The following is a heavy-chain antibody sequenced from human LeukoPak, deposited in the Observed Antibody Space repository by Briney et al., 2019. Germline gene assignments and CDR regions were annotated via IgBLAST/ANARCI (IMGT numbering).Heavy chain of an antibody. J-gene: IGHJ6*02. Sequence: GESLKISCQGSGYSFATSWIGWVRQMPGKGLEWMGIIYPGDSDTRYSPSFQGQVTISADKSITTAYLQWSSLKASDTAIYYCARKTGGMDVWGQGTTVTVSS. CDR1: GYSFATSW. D-gene: IGHD1-14*01. CDR2: IYPGDSDT. CDR3: ARKTGGMDV. V-gene: IGHV5-51*01.